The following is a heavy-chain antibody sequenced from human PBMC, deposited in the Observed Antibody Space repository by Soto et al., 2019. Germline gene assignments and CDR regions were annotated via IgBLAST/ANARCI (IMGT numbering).Heavy chain of an antibody. Sequence: QVQLVESGGGVVQPGRSLRLSCAASGFTFSSYGMHWVRQAPGKGLEWVAVISYDGSNKYYADSVKGRFTLSRDNSKNTLYVQMSSFRAEDTAVYYCAKVDTAIVPRVGWYFDLWGRGTLVTFSA. D-gene: IGHD5-18*01. CDR2: ISYDGSNK. CDR3: AKVDTAIVPRVGWYFDL. CDR1: GFTFSSYG. J-gene: IGHJ2*01. V-gene: IGHV3-30*18.